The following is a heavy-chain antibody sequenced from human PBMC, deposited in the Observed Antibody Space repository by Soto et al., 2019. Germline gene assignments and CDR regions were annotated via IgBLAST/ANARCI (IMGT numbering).Heavy chain of an antibody. D-gene: IGHD4-17*01. Sequence: QLQLQESGPGLVKPSVTLSLTCTVTGGSISRSHNFWGWIRQPPGKGLELIGSIFYSGTTYNNPPXXXRXXLSVDTSKNQFSPKLNSVTAADTAVYYCARYYGDYKTYLDYWGQGTRVTVSS. CDR1: GGSISRSHNF. CDR3: ARYYGDYKTYLDY. CDR2: IFYSGTT. V-gene: IGHV4-39*01. J-gene: IGHJ4*02.